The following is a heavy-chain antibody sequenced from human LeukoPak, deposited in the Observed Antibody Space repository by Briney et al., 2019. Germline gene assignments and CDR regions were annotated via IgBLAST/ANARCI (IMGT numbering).Heavy chain of an antibody. CDR3: ARGLPHYYDSSGYYY. J-gene: IGHJ4*02. CDR1: GFTFSSYW. V-gene: IGHV3-7*01. D-gene: IGHD3-22*01. CDR2: IKRDGSEK. Sequence: GGSLRLSCAASGFTFSSYWMSWVRQAPGKGLEWVANIKRDGSEKYYVDSVKGRFTISRDNAKNSLYLQMNSLRAEDTAAYYCARGLPHYYDSSGYYYWGQGTLVTVSS.